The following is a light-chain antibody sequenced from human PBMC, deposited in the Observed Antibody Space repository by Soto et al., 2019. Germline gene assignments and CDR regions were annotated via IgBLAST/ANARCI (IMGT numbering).Light chain of an antibody. CDR1: SSNVGGYNF. CDR2: EVN. V-gene: IGLV2-23*02. Sequence: ALTQPASVSGSPGQSIAISCTGTSSNVGGYNFVSWYQQHPGKAPKLLIYEVNKRPSGVSNRFSGSKSDNTASLTISGLQAEDEADYYCCSYGGDRIFGGGTKLTVL. J-gene: IGLJ2*01. CDR3: CSYGGDRI.